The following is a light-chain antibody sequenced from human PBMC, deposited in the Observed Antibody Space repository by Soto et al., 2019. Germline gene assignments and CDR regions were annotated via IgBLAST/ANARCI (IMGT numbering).Light chain of an antibody. Sequence: DIVMTQTPLPSPVTLGQPASISCRSSQSLVHSDGNTYLTWLQQRPGQPPRLLLYKISKRFSGVPDRFSGSGAWTAFTLKTSRVEPGGVRFDYCMQSTQFPWTFGQGTKVEIK. CDR1: QSLVHSDGNTY. CDR2: KIS. V-gene: IGKV2-24*01. CDR3: MQSTQFPWT. J-gene: IGKJ1*01.